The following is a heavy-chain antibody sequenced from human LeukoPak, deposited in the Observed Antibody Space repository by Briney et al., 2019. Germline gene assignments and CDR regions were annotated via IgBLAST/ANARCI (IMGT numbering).Heavy chain of an antibody. CDR2: INPSGGST. D-gene: IGHD2-2*01. CDR1: GYTFTSYY. V-gene: IGHV1-46*01. CDR3: ARGLVVVPAATHRTSIKIYYYYGMDV. J-gene: IGHJ6*02. Sequence: EASVKVSCTASGYTFTSYYMHWVRQAPGQGLERMGLINPSGGSTSYAQKFQGRVTMTRDTSTSTVYMELSSLRSEDTAVYYCARGLVVVPAATHRTSIKIYYYYGMDVWGQGTTVTVSS.